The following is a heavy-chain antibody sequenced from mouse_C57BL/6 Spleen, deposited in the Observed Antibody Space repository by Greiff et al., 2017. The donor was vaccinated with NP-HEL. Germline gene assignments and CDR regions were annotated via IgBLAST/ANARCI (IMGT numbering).Heavy chain of an antibody. Sequence: VQLQESGAELVRPGASVTLSCKASGYTFTDYEMHWVKQTPVHGLEWIGAIDPETGGTAYNQKFKGKAILTADKSSSTAYMELRSLTSEDSAVYYCTRGGWLLRSFDYWGQGTTLTVSS. CDR1: GYTFTDYE. CDR3: TRGGWLLRSFDY. V-gene: IGHV1-15*01. J-gene: IGHJ2*01. D-gene: IGHD2-3*01. CDR2: IDPETGGT.